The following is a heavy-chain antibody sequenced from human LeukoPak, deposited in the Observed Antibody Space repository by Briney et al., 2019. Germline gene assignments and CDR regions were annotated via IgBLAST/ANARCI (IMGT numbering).Heavy chain of an antibody. CDR3: ARDLDYGGNSAFDY. CDR1: GYSISSGYY. Sequence: SETLSLTCTISGYSISSGYYWGWIRQPPGKGLEWIGNIYHSGSTYYNPSLKSRVTIAVDTSKNQFSLKLSSVTAADTAMYFCARDLDYGGNSAFDYWGQGTLVTVSS. J-gene: IGHJ4*02. V-gene: IGHV4-38-2*02. CDR2: IYHSGST. D-gene: IGHD4-23*01.